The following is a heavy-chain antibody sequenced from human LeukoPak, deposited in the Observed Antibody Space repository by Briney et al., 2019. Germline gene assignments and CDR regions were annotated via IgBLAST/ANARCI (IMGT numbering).Heavy chain of an antibody. CDR2: ISFDGSNK. J-gene: IGHJ4*02. CDR1: GFTFRRYA. Sequence: PGGSLRLSCAASGFTFRRYAMHWVRQAPGKGLEWAAVISFDGSNKYYADSVKGRFNISRDNSRNTLYLEMNSLRDDDTAVYYCAKERTVYSGYDYPFVDYWGQGTLVTVSS. D-gene: IGHD5-12*01. CDR3: AKERTVYSGYDYPFVDY. V-gene: IGHV3-30*01.